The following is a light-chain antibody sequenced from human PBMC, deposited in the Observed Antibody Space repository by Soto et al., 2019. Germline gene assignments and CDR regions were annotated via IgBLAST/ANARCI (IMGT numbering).Light chain of an antibody. CDR1: SSDVGGYDY. V-gene: IGLV2-11*01. CDR3: CSYGGSFPYV. Sequence: QSALTQPPSVSGSPGQSVTISCTGTSSDVGGYDYVSWYQQRPGKAPKLLIYDVTKRPSGVPDRFSGSKSGNTASLTISGLQAEDEADFYCCSYGGSFPYVFGTGTQLPS. CDR2: DVT. J-gene: IGLJ1*01.